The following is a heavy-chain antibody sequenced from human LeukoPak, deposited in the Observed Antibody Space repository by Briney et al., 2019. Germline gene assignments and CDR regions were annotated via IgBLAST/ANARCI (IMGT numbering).Heavy chain of an antibody. Sequence: GGSLRLSCAPSGFTFSNYWMIWVRHAPGKGLEYVSHMNADGSTTNYADSVKGRFTISRDNGKNTLYLQMDSLRAEDTAVYYCGRDNHGSVDYWGQGALVTVSS. CDR1: GFTFSNYW. J-gene: IGHJ4*02. CDR3: GRDNHGSVDY. V-gene: IGHV3-74*01. D-gene: IGHD3-10*01. CDR2: MNADGSTT.